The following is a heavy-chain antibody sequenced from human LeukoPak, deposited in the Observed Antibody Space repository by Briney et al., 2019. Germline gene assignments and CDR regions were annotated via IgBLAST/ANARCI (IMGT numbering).Heavy chain of an antibody. D-gene: IGHD1-7*01. CDR3: ARSSRELGGYAPWELMPPFDY. CDR1: GFTLSTYA. J-gene: IGHJ4*02. Sequence: GGSLRLSCAASGFTLSTYAMSWVRQTPGKGLEWVAATSSSDAGTYHADSVRGRFTISRDNSKNTLYLQMNSLRAEDTAVYYCARSSRELGGYAPWELMPPFDYWGQGTLVTVSS. CDR2: TSSSDAGT. V-gene: IGHV3-23*01.